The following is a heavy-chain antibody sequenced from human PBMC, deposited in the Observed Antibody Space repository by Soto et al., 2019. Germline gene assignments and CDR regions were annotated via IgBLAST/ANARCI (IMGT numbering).Heavy chain of an antibody. CDR2: INDSGSI. V-gene: IGHV4-34*01. CDR3: ARGVEYDDSGWLDP. Sequence: SETLSLTCDVYGGSFSGYFWSWIRQPPGKGLEWIGEINDSGSINYNPSLKSRVTISLDTSKNQFSLKLSSVTAADTAVYYCARGVEYDDSGWLDPWGQGTLVTVSS. CDR1: GGSFSGYF. D-gene: IGHD3-3*01. J-gene: IGHJ5*02.